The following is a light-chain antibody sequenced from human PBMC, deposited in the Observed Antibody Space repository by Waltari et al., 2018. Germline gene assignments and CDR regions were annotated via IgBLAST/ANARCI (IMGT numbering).Light chain of an antibody. CDR2: RND. J-gene: IGLJ3*02. CDR3: AAWDDSLHGRWE. V-gene: IGLV1-44*01. CDR1: SSNIGNNV. Sequence: QSVLTQPPSASGTPGQRVTISCSGSSSNIGNNVVHWYQQVPGTTPTLLIYRNDQRPSGVPDRFSGSKSGTSASLAISGLRSEDEADYYCAAWDDSLHGRWEFGGGTKVTVL.